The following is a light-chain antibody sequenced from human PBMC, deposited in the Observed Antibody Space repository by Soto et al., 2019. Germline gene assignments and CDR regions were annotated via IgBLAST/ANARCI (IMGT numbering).Light chain of an antibody. J-gene: IGKJ1*01. CDR1: QGISSA. CDR3: QQYGSSGT. Sequence: AIQLTQSPSSLSAYVGDRVTITCRASQGISSALAWYQQKPGIAPKLLIYTASTLQSGVPSRFSGSGSGTDFTLTISSLQPEDFAVYYCQQYGSSGTFGQGTKVDI. V-gene: IGKV1-13*02. CDR2: TAS.